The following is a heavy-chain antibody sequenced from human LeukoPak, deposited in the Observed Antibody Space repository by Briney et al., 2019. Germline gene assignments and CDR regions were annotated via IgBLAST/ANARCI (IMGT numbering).Heavy chain of an antibody. CDR3: AKDGAQYSSGPECDP. J-gene: IGHJ5*02. Sequence: GGSLRLSCAASGLHFSGTAMSWVRQAPGRGLEWVSAISHDGMNAYYADSVKGRFTISRDNSKKTVSLEMSSLTAADTGVYYCAKDGAQYSSGPECDPRGQGALVTVSP. V-gene: IGHV3-23*01. D-gene: IGHD6-19*01. CDR1: GLHFSGTA. CDR2: ISHDGMNA.